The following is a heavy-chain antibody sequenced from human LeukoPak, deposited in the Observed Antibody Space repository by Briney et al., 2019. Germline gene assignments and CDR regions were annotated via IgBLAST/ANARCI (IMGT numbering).Heavy chain of an antibody. CDR1: GGSISSGGYY. V-gene: IGHV4-31*03. Sequence: SETPSLTCTVSGGSISSGGYYWSWIRQHPGKGLEWIGYIYYSGSTYYNPSLKSRVTISVDTSKNQFSLKLSSVTAADTAVYYCAREFGGRNAFDIWGQGTMVTVSS. J-gene: IGHJ3*02. D-gene: IGHD1-26*01. CDR3: AREFGGRNAFDI. CDR2: IYYSGST.